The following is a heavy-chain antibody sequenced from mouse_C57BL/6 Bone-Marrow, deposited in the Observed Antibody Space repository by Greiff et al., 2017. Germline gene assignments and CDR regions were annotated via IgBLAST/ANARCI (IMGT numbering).Heavy chain of an antibody. D-gene: IGHD2-3*01. CDR2: IYPRSGNT. V-gene: IGHV1-81*01. CDR1: GYTFTSYG. CDR3: TRGGWVLRAWFAY. J-gene: IGHJ3*01. Sequence: QVQLQQSGAELARPGASVKLSCKASGYTFTSYGISWVKQRTGQGLEWIGEIYPRSGNTYYNEKFKGKATLTADKSSSTAYMELRSLTSEDSAVYFCTRGGWVLRAWFAYWGQGTMVTVSA.